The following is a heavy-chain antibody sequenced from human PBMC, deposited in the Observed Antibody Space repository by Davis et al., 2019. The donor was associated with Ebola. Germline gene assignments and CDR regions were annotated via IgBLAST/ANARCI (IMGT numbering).Heavy chain of an antibody. CDR1: GFSFDAYA. V-gene: IGHV3-33*01. J-gene: IGHJ5*01. CDR3: AREEGSSRWQNNWFDY. Sequence: GESLKISCEASGFSFDAYAMHWVRQAPGKGLEWVSSIWYEGTDGYYADSVRGRFIISRDDSKNTLYLQMNSPRVEDTAIYYCAREEGSSRWQNNWFDYWGQGSLVTVSS. D-gene: IGHD2-2*01. CDR2: IWYEGTDG.